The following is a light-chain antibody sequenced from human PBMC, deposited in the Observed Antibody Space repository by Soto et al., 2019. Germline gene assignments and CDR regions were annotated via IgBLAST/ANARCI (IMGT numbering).Light chain of an antibody. J-gene: IGLJ1*01. CDR3: NSYATGNTRV. Sequence: QSAPTQPASVSGSPGQSITISCTGSSSDIGDYDYVSWYQQHPGKAPKVLISEVSNRPSGVSNRFSGSKSGNTASLTISGLQAEDEADYYCNSYATGNTRVFGTGTKVTVL. V-gene: IGLV2-14*01. CDR1: SSDIGDYDY. CDR2: EVS.